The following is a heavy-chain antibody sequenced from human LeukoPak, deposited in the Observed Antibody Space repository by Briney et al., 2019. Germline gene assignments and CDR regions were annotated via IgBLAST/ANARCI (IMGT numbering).Heavy chain of an antibody. J-gene: IGHJ6*03. Sequence: PGGSLRLSCAASGFTFSGSAMHWVRQASGKGLEWVGRIRSKANSYATAYAASVKGRFTISRDDSKNTAYLQMNSLKTEDTAVYYCTSTSTTVTTWGLVYYYYMDVWGKGTTVTVSS. D-gene: IGHD4-17*01. V-gene: IGHV3-73*01. CDR2: IRSKANSYAT. CDR1: GFTFSGSA. CDR3: TSTSTTVTTWGLVYYYYMDV.